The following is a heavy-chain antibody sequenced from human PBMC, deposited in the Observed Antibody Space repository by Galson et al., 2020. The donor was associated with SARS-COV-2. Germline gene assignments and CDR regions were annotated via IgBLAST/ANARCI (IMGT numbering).Heavy chain of an antibody. V-gene: IGHV3-30*18. CDR1: GFTFSTSG. D-gene: IGHD3-9*01. CDR3: AKGVSDILTTLES. J-gene: IGHJ5*02. CDR2: ISYDRSSI. Sequence: GGSLRLSCAASGFTFSTSGMHWVRQAPGKGLEWVAVISYDRSSIYYANSVKGRFTISRDNSKNTLYLEMNSLRAEDTAVYYCAKGVSDILTTLESWGQGTLVTVSS.